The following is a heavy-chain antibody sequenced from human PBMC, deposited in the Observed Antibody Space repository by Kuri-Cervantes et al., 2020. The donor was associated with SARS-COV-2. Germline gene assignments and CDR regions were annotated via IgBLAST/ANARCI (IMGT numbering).Heavy chain of an antibody. Sequence: SCKASGYTFTGYYMHWVRQAPGKGLEWVAVISYDGSNKYYADSVKGRFTISRDNSKNTLYLQMNSLRAEDTAVYYCARDMTIFGVVTYYFDYWGQGTLVTVSS. D-gene: IGHD3-3*01. J-gene: IGHJ4*02. CDR2: ISYDGSNK. CDR3: ARDMTIFGVVTYYFDY. V-gene: IGHV3-30-3*01. CDR1: GYTFTGYY.